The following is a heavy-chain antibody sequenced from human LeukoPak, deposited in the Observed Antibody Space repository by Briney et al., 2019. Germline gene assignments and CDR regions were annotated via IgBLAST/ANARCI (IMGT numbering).Heavy chain of an antibody. CDR2: IYSSGST. CDR1: GGSLSSFY. Sequence: PSETLSLTCTVSGGSLSSFYWSWFRQPAGKGLEWIGRIYSSGSTNYNPSLKSRLTMSVDTSKNQFSLRLSSVTAADTAVYYCARVLGWAGFDYWGQGTLVTVSS. V-gene: IGHV4-4*07. CDR3: ARVLGWAGFDY. D-gene: IGHD6-19*01. J-gene: IGHJ4*02.